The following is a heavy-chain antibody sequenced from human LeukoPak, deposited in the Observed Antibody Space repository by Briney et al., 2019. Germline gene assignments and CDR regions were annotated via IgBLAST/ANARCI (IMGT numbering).Heavy chain of an antibody. D-gene: IGHD2-2*01. Sequence: ASVKVSCKASGGTFSSYAISWVRQAPGQGLEWMGGIIPIFGTANYAQKFQGRVTITADESTSTAYMELSSLRSEDTAVYYCARMPGRVVPADEESPFDYWGQGTLVTVSS. J-gene: IGHJ4*02. CDR1: GGTFSSYA. CDR2: IIPIFGTA. V-gene: IGHV1-69*01. CDR3: ARMPGRVVPADEESPFDY.